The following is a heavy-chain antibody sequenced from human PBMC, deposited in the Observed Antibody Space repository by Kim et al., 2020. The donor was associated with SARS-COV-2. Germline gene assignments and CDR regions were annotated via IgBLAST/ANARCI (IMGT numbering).Heavy chain of an antibody. J-gene: IGHJ6*01. CDR3: ARVGESCSGGTCYSSYCYG. CDR2: INPNSGGT. Sequence: ASVKVSCKASGYTFTGYYMHWVRQAPGQGLEWMGWINPNSGGTKYAEKFQGRVTMTRDTSISTAYMDLSRVRSDDTAVYYGARVGESCSGGTCYSSYCYG. V-gene: IGHV1-2*02. CDR1: GYTFTGYY. D-gene: IGHD2-15*01.